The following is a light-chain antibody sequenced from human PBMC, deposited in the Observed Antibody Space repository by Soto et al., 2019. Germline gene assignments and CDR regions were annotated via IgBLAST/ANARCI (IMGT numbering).Light chain of an antibody. CDR2: GAS. CDR3: QQYGSAPTT. V-gene: IGKV3-20*01. CDR1: QSVSSSY. J-gene: IGKJ1*01. Sequence: EIVLTQSPGTLSLSPGERATLSCRASQSVSSSYLAWYQQKPGQAPRLLIYGASSRATGIPDRFSGSGSGIDFTLTISRLEPEEFAVYYCQQYGSAPTTFGQGPKVDIK.